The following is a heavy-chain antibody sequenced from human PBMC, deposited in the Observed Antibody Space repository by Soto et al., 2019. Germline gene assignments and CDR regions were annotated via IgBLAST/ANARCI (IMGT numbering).Heavy chain of an antibody. V-gene: IGHV1-58*02. CDR3: AAGSSLEWLFGSDV. CDR2: IVVGSGNT. Sequence: ASVKVSCKASGFTFTSSAMQWVRQARGQRLEWIGWIVVGSGNTNYAQKFQERVTITRDMSTSTAYMELSSLRSEDTAVYYCAAGSSLEWLFGSDVWGKGTTVTVSS. CDR1: GFTFTSSA. D-gene: IGHD3-3*01. J-gene: IGHJ6*04.